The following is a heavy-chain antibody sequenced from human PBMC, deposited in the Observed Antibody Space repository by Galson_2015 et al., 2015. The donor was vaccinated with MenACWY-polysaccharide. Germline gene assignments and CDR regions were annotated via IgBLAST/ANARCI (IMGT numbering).Heavy chain of an antibody. D-gene: IGHD3-16*02. Sequence: GPTEYAASVKGRFTISRDDSKSIAYLQMNSLKTEDTAVYYCTRGIMITFGGVIANHRYYFDYWGQGTLVTVSS. V-gene: IGHV3-49*02. CDR2: GPT. CDR3: TRGIMITFGGVIANHRYYFDY. J-gene: IGHJ4*02.